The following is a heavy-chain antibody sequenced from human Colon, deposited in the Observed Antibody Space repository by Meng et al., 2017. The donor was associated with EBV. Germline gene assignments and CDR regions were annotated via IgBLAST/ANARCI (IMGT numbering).Heavy chain of an antibody. CDR3: ARYVFDSSSLYSNWCDP. Sequence: QVQLQESGPGPVKPSQPLSPTCTVSGGSISSGTYYWGWIRQLPGKGLEWIAYIHYSGSTYYSPSLKSRVTISVDTSKNQLSLKLSSMTAADTAVYYCARYVFDSSSLYSNWCDPWGQGTLVTVSS. D-gene: IGHD3-22*01. V-gene: IGHV4-31*03. CDR2: IHYSGST. CDR1: GGSISSGTYY. J-gene: IGHJ5*02.